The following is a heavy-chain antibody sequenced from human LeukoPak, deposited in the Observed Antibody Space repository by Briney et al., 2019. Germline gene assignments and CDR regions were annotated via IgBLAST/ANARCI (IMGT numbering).Heavy chain of an antibody. D-gene: IGHD4-17*01. J-gene: IGHJ4*02. CDR1: GLTVTNNY. Sequence: GGSLRLSCAASGLTVTNNYWNWVRQPPGKGPEWISLIYTNGNTQYADSVKGRFTFFRDISKNTLYLQMNSLRVEDTAVYFCTYGDYPLTYWGQGTLVSVSS. V-gene: IGHV3-66*01. CDR2: IYTNGNT. CDR3: TYGDYPLTY.